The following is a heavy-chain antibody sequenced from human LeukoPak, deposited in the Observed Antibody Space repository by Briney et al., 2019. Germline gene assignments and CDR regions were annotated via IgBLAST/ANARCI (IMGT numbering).Heavy chain of an antibody. CDR3: ATARGIRDAFDI. Sequence: ASVKVSCKVSGYTLTEFSMHWVRQAPGKGLEWMGGFDPEDGETIYAQKFQGRVTMTEDTSTDTAYMELSSLRSEDTAVYYCATARGIRDAFDIWGQGTMVTVSS. V-gene: IGHV1-24*01. CDR1: GYTLTEFS. J-gene: IGHJ3*02. CDR2: FDPEDGET. D-gene: IGHD3-16*01.